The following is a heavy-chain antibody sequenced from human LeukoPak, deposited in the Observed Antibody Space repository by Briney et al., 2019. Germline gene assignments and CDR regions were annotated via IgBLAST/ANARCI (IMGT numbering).Heavy chain of an antibody. Sequence: PGGSLRLSCAASEFTFSSYAMQWVRQAPGKGLEWVSAISGSGGSTYYADSVKGRFTISRDNSKDTLYLQMNSLRAEDTAVYYCATAITMVRGVDYWGQGTLVTVSS. CDR1: EFTFSSYA. CDR3: ATAITMVRGVDY. V-gene: IGHV3-23*01. CDR2: ISGSGGST. J-gene: IGHJ4*02. D-gene: IGHD3-10*01.